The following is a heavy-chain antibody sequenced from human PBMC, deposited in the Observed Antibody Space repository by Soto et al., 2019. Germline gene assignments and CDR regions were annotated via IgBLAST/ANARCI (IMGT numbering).Heavy chain of an antibody. V-gene: IGHV2-5*02. D-gene: IGHD3-22*01. CDR3: AHRPPSLLLTDAFAI. J-gene: IGHJ3*02. CDR2: IYWDDDK. Sequence: QITLKESGPTLVKPTQTLTLTCTFSGFSLSTSGVGVGWIRQPPGKALEWLALIYWDDDKRYSPSLKSRLTITKATSKNQVVLTMTNMDPVDTATYYCAHRPPSLLLTDAFAIWVQGTMVTVSS. CDR1: GFSLSTSGVG.